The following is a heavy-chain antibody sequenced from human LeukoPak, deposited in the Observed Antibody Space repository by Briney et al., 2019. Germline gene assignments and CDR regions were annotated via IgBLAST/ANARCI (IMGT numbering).Heavy chain of an antibody. J-gene: IGHJ4*02. CDR3: SRENGAFSPFGL. D-gene: IGHD3-3*01. CDR2: ISQSGIT. Sequence: PSETLSLTCVVSGGSISSGGYFWTWIRQPPGKGLEWIGYISQSGITYYNPSLKSRVTILPDRSDNQFSLRLKSVTAADTAIYYCSRENGAFSPFGLWGRGTLVTVPS. CDR1: GGSISSGGYF. V-gene: IGHV4-30-2*01.